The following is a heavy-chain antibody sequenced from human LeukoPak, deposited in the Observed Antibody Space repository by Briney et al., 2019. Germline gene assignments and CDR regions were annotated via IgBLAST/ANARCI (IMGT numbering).Heavy chain of an antibody. Sequence: SETLSLTCTVSGGSISSYYWSWIRQPPGKGLEWIGYIYYSGSTNYNPSLKSRVTISVDTSENQFSLKLSSVTAADTAVYYCARGGAAAGSFDYWGQGTLVTVSS. CDR2: IYYSGST. D-gene: IGHD6-13*01. CDR1: GGSISSYY. V-gene: IGHV4-59*01. CDR3: ARGGAAAGSFDY. J-gene: IGHJ4*02.